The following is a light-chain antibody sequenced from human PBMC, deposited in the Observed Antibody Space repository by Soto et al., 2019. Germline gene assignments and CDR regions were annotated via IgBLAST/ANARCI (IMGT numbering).Light chain of an antibody. CDR2: GAS. J-gene: IGKJ4*01. Sequence: EIVMKQSPATLSVSPGERATLSCRASQSVSSDLAWYHQKPGQAPRLLIYGASTRATGIPARFSGSGSGTEFTLTISSLQPEDFATYYCQQSYSTPLTFGGGTKVDIK. V-gene: IGKV3-15*01. CDR3: QQSYSTPLT. CDR1: QSVSSD.